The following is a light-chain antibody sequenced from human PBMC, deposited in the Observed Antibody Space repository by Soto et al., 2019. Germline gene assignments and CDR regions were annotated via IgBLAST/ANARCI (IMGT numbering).Light chain of an antibody. V-gene: IGKV1-6*01. CDR1: QGIRNG. CDR3: LQDYDYPLT. Sequence: AIQMTQSPSSLSASVGDRVTITCRASQGIRNGLGWYQQRPGKAPKVLIYAASTVQSGVPSRFSGSGYGTDFTLTISSLQPEDFATYYCLQDYDYPLTFGGGTKVEI. J-gene: IGKJ4*01. CDR2: AAS.